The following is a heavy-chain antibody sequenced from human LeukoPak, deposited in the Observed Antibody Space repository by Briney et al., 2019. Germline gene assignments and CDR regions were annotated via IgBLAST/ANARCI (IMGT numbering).Heavy chain of an antibody. CDR2: ISGSSSTI. V-gene: IGHV3-48*01. Sequence: GGSLRLSCAASGFTFSSYSMNWVRQAPGKGLEWGSYISGSSSTIYYADSVKGRFTISRDNGKNTLYLQMNSLRAGDTAVYYCARIRWLQYYSDYWGQGTLVTVSS. CDR3: ARIRWLQYYSDY. CDR1: GFTFSSYS. D-gene: IGHD6-19*01. J-gene: IGHJ4*02.